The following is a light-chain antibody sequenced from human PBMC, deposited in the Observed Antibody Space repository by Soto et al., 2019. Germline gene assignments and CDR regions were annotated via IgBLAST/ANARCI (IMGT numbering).Light chain of an antibody. CDR1: QGVSRK. CDR3: QQLNSYPLT. V-gene: IGKV3D-15*01. CDR2: DAS. J-gene: IGKJ4*01. Sequence: EVGMPPSPNPLSVSAGESATLSCRASQGVSRKLVWYQQKPGQAPRLLIYDASNRATGIPARFSGSGSGTEFTLTISSLQPEDFATYYCQQLNSYPLTFGGGTKVDIK.